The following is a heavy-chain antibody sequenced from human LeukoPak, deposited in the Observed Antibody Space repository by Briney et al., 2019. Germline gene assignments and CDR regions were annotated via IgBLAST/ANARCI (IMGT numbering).Heavy chain of an antibody. CDR2: INYSGNT. Sequence: SETLSLTCTVSGGSMSSYYWNWIRQPPGKGLEWIGYINYSGNTNYNPSLKSRVTISIDTSKNQFSPKLSSVPAADTAVYYCARYWWSGAAPGSWFDPWGQGTLVTVSS. CDR3: ARYWWSGAAPGSWFDP. V-gene: IGHV4-59*08. CDR1: GGSMSSYY. D-gene: IGHD2-15*01. J-gene: IGHJ5*02.